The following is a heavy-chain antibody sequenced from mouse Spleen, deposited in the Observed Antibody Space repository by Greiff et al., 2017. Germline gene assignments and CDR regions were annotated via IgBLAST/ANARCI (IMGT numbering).Heavy chain of an antibody. D-gene: IGHD2-1*01. J-gene: IGHJ3*01. CDR3: AMTGNQAWFAY. CDR2: IYPGAGDT. Sequence: QVQLQQSGAELVKPGASVKISCKASGYAFSSYWMNWVKQRPGQGLEWIGPIYPGAGDTNYNGKFKGKATLTADKSSSTAYMQLSSLTSEDSAVYFGAMTGNQAWFAYWGQGTLVTVSA. CDR1: GYAFSSYW. V-gene: IGHV1-80*01.